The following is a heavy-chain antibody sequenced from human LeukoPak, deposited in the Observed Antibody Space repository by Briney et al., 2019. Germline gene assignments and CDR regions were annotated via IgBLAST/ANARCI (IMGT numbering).Heavy chain of an antibody. CDR1: GFTFSSYG. CDR3: AKDGYNSMGFDY. J-gene: IGHJ4*02. D-gene: IGHD5-24*01. Sequence: GGSLRLSCAASGFTFSSYGMHWVRQAPGKGLEWVAVISYDGSNKYYADSVKGRFTISRDNSKNTLYLQVNSLRAEDTAVYYCAKDGYNSMGFDYWGQGTLVTVSS. V-gene: IGHV3-30*18. CDR2: ISYDGSNK.